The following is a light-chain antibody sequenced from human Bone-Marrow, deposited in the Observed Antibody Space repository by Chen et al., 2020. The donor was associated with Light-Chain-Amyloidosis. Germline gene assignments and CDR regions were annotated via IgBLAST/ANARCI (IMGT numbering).Light chain of an antibody. CDR3: QVWDRSSDRPV. Sequence: SDVLTPPSSVSAVLVPTATIACGGNTFGSTSVHWYQQTPGQAPLLVVDDDSDRPSGIPERLSGSNSGNTATLTISRVEAGDEADYDCQVWDRSSDRPVFGGGTKLTVL. V-gene: IGLV3-21*02. CDR2: DDS. CDR1: TFGSTS. J-gene: IGLJ3*02.